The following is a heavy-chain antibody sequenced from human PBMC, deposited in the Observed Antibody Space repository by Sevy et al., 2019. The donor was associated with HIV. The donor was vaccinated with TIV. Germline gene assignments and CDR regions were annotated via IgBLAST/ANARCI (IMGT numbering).Heavy chain of an antibody. CDR1: GFTFSSYW. CDR3: ARSTNSAALDY. CDR2: IKQGGGAQ. D-gene: IGHD2-2*01. V-gene: IGHV3-7*01. Sequence: GSLRLSCAVSGFTFSSYWMSWVRQAPGKGLEWVANIKQGGGAQYYVDSVKGRFAISRDNAKNSLFLQMNSVRVEDTAVYYCARSTNSAALDYWGQGTPVTVSS. J-gene: IGHJ4*02.